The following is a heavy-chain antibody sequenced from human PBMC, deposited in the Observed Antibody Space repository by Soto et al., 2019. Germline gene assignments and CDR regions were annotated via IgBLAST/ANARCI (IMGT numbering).Heavy chain of an antibody. V-gene: IGHV3-23*01. D-gene: IGHD3-9*01. Sequence: GGSLRLSCVASGFIINDYAMSLVRQAPGKGLERVSGITGTGGRTFYADSVTGRFTVSRDRHTLYLHMGSLKAEDTALYYCAKAKAVEILLQPILFLEVWGQGALVT. J-gene: IGHJ4*02. CDR2: ITGTGGRT. CDR3: AKAKAVEILLQPILFLEV. CDR1: GFIINDYA.